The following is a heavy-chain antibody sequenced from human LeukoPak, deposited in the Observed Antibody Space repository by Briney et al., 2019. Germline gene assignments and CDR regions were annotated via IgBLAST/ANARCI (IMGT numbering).Heavy chain of an antibody. V-gene: IGHV1-69*05. CDR1: GGTFSSYA. J-gene: IGHJ4*02. Sequence: ASVKVSCKASGGTFSSYAISWVRQALGQGLEWMGGIIPIFGTANYAQKFQGRVAITTDESTSTAYMELSSLRSEDTAVYYCARRGSGSYFVYWGQGTLVTVSS. D-gene: IGHD3-10*01. CDR2: IIPIFGTA. CDR3: ARRGSGSYFVY.